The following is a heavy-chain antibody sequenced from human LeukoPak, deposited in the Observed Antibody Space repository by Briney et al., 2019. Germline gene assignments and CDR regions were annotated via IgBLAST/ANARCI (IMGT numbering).Heavy chain of an antibody. CDR2: ISGSGGST. Sequence: GGSLRPSCAASGFTFSSYAMSWDRQAPGKGLEWVSAISGSGGSTYYADSVKGRFTISRDNSKNTLYLRMNSLRAEDTAVYYCAKRVRTLERYWGQGTLVTVSS. J-gene: IGHJ4*02. D-gene: IGHD1-1*01. CDR1: GFTFSSYA. CDR3: AKRVRTLERY. V-gene: IGHV3-23*01.